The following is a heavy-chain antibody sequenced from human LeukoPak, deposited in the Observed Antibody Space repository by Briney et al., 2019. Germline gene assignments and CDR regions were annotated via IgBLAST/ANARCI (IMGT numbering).Heavy chain of an antibody. Sequence: PGGSLRLSCAASGFTFGSYAMHWVRQAPGKGLEYVSAISSNGDSTYYANSVKGRFSISRDNSKNTLYLQMGSLRAEDMAVYYCARDMGYCSGGSCYPTYFDYWGQGTLVTVSS. V-gene: IGHV3-64*01. D-gene: IGHD2-15*01. CDR1: GFTFGSYA. CDR2: ISSNGDST. J-gene: IGHJ4*02. CDR3: ARDMGYCSGGSCYPTYFDY.